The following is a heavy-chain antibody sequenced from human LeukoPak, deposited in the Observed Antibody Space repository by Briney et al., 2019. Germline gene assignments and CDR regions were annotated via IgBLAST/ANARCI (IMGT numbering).Heavy chain of an antibody. CDR1: GFIFSNYW. Sequence: PGGSLRLSCAASGFIFSNYWMNWVRLAPGKGLKWVANIKQDGGEKYFADSVKGRFSVSRDNARNSLYLQMNSLRAEDTAVYYCARESRSGLDYWGQGTLVAVSS. D-gene: IGHD3-3*01. V-gene: IGHV3-7*03. CDR2: IKQDGGEK. J-gene: IGHJ4*02. CDR3: ARESRSGLDY.